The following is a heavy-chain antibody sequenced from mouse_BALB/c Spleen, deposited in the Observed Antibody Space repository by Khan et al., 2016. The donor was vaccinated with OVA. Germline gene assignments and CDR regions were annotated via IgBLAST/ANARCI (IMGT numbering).Heavy chain of an antibody. V-gene: IGHV2-6-1*01. J-gene: IGHJ4*01. D-gene: IGHD2-10*01. Sequence: VQLQESGPGLAAPSQSLSITCTISGFSLTNYGVHWVRQPPGKGLEWRVVIWSDGTTNYNSALNSRLTITKDNSQSQVFLKMNSLQTDDTAIYFCARQPYYHYNIMDYWGQGTSVTVSS. CDR3: ARQPYYHYNIMDY. CDR1: GFSLTNYG. CDR2: IWSDGTT.